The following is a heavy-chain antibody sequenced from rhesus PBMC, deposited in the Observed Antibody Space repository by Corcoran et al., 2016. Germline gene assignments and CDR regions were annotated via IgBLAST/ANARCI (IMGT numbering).Heavy chain of an antibody. D-gene: IGHD4-23*01. Sequence: QVQLQESGPGLVKPSETLSLTCAVSGGSISSGYGWSWIRQPPGKGVEWIGHIYGSIGSTYYNPSLKSRVTISKDTSKNQFSLKLSAVTAADTAVYYCARDRENTVTSYFDYWGQGVLVTVSS. CDR3: ARDRENTVTSYFDY. CDR1: GGSISSGYG. CDR2: IYGSIGST. J-gene: IGHJ4*01. V-gene: IGHV4S7*01.